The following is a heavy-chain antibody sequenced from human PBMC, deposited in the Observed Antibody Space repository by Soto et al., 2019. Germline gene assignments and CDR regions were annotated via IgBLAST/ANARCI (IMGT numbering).Heavy chain of an antibody. J-gene: IGHJ6*02. CDR2: IYYSGST. CDR3: ARVVWSTVTFTYYYYGMDV. CDR1: GGSISSGDYY. V-gene: IGHV4-30-4*01. D-gene: IGHD4-17*01. Sequence: SETLSLTCTVSGGSISSGDYYWSWIRQPPGKGLEWIGYIYYSGSTYYNPSLKSRVTISVDTSKNQFSLKLSSVTAADTAVYYCARVVWSTVTFTYYYYGMDVWGQGTTVTVSS.